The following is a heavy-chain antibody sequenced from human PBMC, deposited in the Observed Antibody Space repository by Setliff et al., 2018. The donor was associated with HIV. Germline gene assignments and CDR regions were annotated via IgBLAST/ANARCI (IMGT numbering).Heavy chain of an antibody. V-gene: IGHV5-51*01. J-gene: IGHJ1*01. CDR2: IYPGDSDA. Sequence: PGESLKISCKGSGYSFSNYWIGWVRQMPGKGLEWMGIIYPGDSDARYSPSFQGQVTISVDKSITTAYVQWSSLKASDTAMYYCATWTRAETSEDFQHWGQGTLVTVSS. D-gene: IGHD4-17*01. CDR1: GYSFSNYW. CDR3: ATWTRAETSEDFQH.